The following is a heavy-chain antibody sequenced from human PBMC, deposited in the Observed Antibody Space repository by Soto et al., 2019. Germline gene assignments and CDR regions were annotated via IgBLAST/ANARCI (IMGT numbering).Heavy chain of an antibody. CDR2: IKQDGSEK. Sequence: GGSLRLSCAASGFPFSSYWMSWVRQAPGKGLEWVANIKQDGSEKYYVDSVKGRFTISRDNGKNSLHLQMNSLRAEDTAVYYCARGQDSGYYLSYYYYGMDVWGQGTTVTVSS. CDR3: ARGQDSGYYLSYYYYGMDV. V-gene: IGHV3-7*05. J-gene: IGHJ6*02. CDR1: GFPFSSYW. D-gene: IGHD5-12*01.